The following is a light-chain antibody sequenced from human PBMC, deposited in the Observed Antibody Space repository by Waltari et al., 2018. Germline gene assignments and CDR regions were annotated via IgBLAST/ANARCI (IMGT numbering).Light chain of an antibody. CDR1: QSVFHSSDSKNY. CDR2: WAS. V-gene: IGKV4-1*01. J-gene: IGKJ4*01. CDR3: QQHYSSPLT. Sequence: IVMTQSPDSLAVSLGARATINCKSSQSVFHSSDSKNYLTWYQQKPGQPPKLLIYWASTRQSGVPDRFSGSGSGTDFTLTISSLQAEDVALYYCQQHYSSPLTFGGGTKVEIQ.